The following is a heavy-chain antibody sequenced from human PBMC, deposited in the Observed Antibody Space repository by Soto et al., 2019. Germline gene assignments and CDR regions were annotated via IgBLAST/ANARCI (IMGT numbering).Heavy chain of an antibody. CDR2: ISGSGGST. CDR1: GFTFSYYA. CDR3: ARGYYGSGSYYYYYYGMDV. Sequence: GGSLILSCVASGFTFSYYAMSWVRQAPGKGLEWVSAISGSGGSTYYADSVKGRFTISRDNSKNTLYLQMNSLRAEDTAVYYCARGYYGSGSYYYYYYGMDVWGQGTTVTVSS. D-gene: IGHD3-10*01. J-gene: IGHJ6*02. V-gene: IGHV3-23*01.